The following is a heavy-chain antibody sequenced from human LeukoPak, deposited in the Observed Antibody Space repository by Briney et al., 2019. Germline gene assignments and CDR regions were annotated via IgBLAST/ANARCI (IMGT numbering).Heavy chain of an antibody. CDR2: IYYSGGT. CDR1: GGSISSSSYY. J-gene: IGHJ4*02. D-gene: IGHD3-3*01. CDR3: ARLDDFWSGYYANLDY. Sequence: SETLSLTCTVSGGSISSSSYYWGWIRQPPGTGLEWIGNIYYSGGTYYNPPLKSRVTISVDTSENQFSLRLSSVTAADTAVYYCARLDDFWSGYYANLDYWGQGTLVTVSS. V-gene: IGHV4-39*01.